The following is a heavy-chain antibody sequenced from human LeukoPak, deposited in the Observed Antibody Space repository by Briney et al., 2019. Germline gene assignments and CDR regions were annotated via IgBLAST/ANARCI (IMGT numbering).Heavy chain of an antibody. CDR2: INPNNGAT. Sequence: ASVKDSCKASGYSFTGYYMHWVRQAPGQGLEWMGWINPNNGATNYAQRLQGRVTMTTDTSTSTAYMELRSLRSDDTAVYYCAGDGRDGYNYVDYWGQGTLVTVSS. V-gene: IGHV1-2*02. J-gene: IGHJ4*02. CDR3: AGDGRDGYNYVDY. D-gene: IGHD5-24*01. CDR1: GYSFTGYY.